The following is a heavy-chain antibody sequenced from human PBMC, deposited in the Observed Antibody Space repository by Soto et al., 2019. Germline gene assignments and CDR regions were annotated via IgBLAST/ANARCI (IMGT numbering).Heavy chain of an antibody. CDR1: GFTFSSYS. CDR2: ISSSSSYI. D-gene: IGHD2-15*01. V-gene: IGHV3-21*01. J-gene: IGHJ3*02. Sequence: PGGSLRLSCXASGFTFSSYSMNWVRQAPGKGLEWVSSISSSSSYIYYADSVKGRFTISRDNAKNSLYLQMNSLRAEDTAVYYCARDHGVVVVAAAIDAFDIWGQGTMVTVSS. CDR3: ARDHGVVVVAAAIDAFDI.